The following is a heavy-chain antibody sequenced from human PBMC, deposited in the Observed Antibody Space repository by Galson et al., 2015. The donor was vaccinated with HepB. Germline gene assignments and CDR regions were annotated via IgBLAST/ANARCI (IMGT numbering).Heavy chain of an antibody. CDR3: AKDGIMVANNPYHFHY. V-gene: IGHV3-23*01. D-gene: IGHD2-15*01. CDR1: GFSFTRYA. CDR2: LTSSGGNS. Sequence: SLRLSCAASGFSFTRYAMTWVRQAPGKGLEWVSSLTSSGGNSYYIDSVKGRFTVSRDNSKNTLLLQLNSLRAEDTAMYFCAKDGIMVANNPYHFHYWGQGTLVTVSS. J-gene: IGHJ4*02.